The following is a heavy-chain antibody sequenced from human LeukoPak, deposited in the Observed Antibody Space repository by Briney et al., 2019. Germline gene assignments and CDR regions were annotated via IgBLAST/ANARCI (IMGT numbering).Heavy chain of an antibody. J-gene: IGHJ6*02. V-gene: IGHV1-2*02. CDR2: INHNSGGT. CDR3: ANPSGYYDSSGYYYDYYGMDV. CDR1: GYTFTGCY. Sequence: ASVKVSCKASGYTFTGCYMHWVRQAPGQGLEWMGWINHNSGGTNYAQKFQGRVTMTRDTSISTAYMELSRLRSDDTAVYYCANPSGYYDSSGYYYDYYGMDVWGQGSTVTVSS. D-gene: IGHD3-22*01.